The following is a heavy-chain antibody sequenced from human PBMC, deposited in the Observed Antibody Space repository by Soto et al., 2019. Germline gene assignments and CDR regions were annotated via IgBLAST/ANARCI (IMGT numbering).Heavy chain of an antibody. CDR1: GYSFTNYG. CDR2: ISAYNGNT. J-gene: IGHJ6*03. Sequence: GASVKVSCKASGYSFTNYGITWVRQAPGQGFEWMGWISAYNGNTKYAQKLQGRVTMTTNASTSTAYMELSSLRSEDTAVYYCARGRMRITIFGVVITGMDVWGKGTTVTVSS. V-gene: IGHV1-18*01. CDR3: ARGRMRITIFGVVITGMDV. D-gene: IGHD3-3*01.